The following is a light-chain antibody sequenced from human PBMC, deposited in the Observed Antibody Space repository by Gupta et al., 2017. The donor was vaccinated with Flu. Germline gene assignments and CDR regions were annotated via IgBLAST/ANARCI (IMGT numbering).Light chain of an antibody. CDR1: QSVRYSY. CDR3: QQYGSHRLLT. CDR2: GVS. V-gene: IGKV3-20*01. J-gene: IGKJ4*01. Sequence: VLTQPPGTLYLSPGERATRSCRASQSVRYSYLAWYQQKPGRAPRLLIFGVSSRATGIPDRFSGSGYGTDFTLTISRREPEDFAVYYCQQYGSHRLLTFGGGTKVEIK.